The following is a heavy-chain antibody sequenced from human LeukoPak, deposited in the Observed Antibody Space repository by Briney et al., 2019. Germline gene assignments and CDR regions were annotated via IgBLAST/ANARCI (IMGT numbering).Heavy chain of an antibody. CDR2: IKQDGSEK. CDR1: GFTFSSYW. J-gene: IGHJ4*02. CDR3: AREDGYCSGGNCYSYFDS. Sequence: GGSLRLSCAASGFTFSSYWMSWVRQAPGKGLEWVANIKQDGSEKYYVDSVKGRFTISRDNAKNSLYLQMNSLRAEDTAVYYCAREDGYCSGGNCYSYFDSWGQGTLVTVSS. V-gene: IGHV3-7*01. D-gene: IGHD2-15*01.